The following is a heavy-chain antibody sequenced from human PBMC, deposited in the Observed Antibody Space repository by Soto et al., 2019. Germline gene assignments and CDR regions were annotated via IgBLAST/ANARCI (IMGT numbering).Heavy chain of an antibody. CDR2: TSASGYT. CDR3: ARGPSSGWYYFDY. D-gene: IGHD6-19*01. Sequence: PGGSLRLSCAASGFTFSSYVMSWVRQAPGKGLEWVSVTSASGYTYYADSVKGRFTISRDNSKSTLHLQMNGLRAEDTAVYYCARGPSSGWYYFDYWGQGTLVTVSS. CDR1: GFTFSSYV. V-gene: IGHV3-23*01. J-gene: IGHJ4*02.